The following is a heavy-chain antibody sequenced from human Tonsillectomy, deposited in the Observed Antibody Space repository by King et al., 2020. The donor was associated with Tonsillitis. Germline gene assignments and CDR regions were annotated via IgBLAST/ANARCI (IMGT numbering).Heavy chain of an antibody. CDR1: GGIFSSYT. CDR3: ARGQQGQWSLLCDY. Sequence: QLVQSGAEVKKPGSSVKVSCKASGGIFSSYTLSWVRQAPGQGLEWMGGIIPIFGRANYPQKFQGRVTITADESTSTAYMELSSLRSEDTAVYYCARGQQGQWSLLCDYWGQGTLVTVSS. V-gene: IGHV1-69*01. J-gene: IGHJ4*02. CDR2: IIPIFGRA. D-gene: IGHD3-3*01.